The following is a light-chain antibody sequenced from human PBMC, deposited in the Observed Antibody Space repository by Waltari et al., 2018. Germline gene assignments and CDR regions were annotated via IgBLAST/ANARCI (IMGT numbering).Light chain of an antibody. CDR3: QQYYSYPRT. Sequence: AIRMTQSPSSFSASTGDRVTITCRASQGISSYLAWYQQKPGKAPKLLISAASTLQSGVPSRCSGSGSGTDFTLTISCLQSEDFATYYCQQYYSYPRTFGQGTKVEIK. V-gene: IGKV1-8*01. J-gene: IGKJ1*01. CDR1: QGISSY. CDR2: AAS.